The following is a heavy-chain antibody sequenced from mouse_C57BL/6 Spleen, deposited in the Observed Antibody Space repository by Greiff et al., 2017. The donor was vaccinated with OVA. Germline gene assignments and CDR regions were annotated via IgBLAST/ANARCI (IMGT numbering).Heavy chain of an antibody. CDR3: ARSITTVVAIDY. D-gene: IGHD1-1*01. J-gene: IGHJ2*01. Sequence: EVKLQQSGPELVKPGASVKISCKASGYTFTDYYMNWVKQSHGKSLEWIGDINPNNGGTSYNQKFKGKATLTVDKSSSTAYMELRSLTSEDSAVYYCARSITTVVAIDYWGQGTTLTVSS. CDR2: INPNNGGT. V-gene: IGHV1-26*01. CDR1: GYTFTDYY.